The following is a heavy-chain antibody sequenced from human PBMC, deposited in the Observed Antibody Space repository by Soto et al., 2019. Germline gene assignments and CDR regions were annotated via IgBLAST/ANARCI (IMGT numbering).Heavy chain of an antibody. CDR1: GFTFDSYA. CDR2: ISGSADGT. V-gene: IGHV3-23*01. CDR3: ANETVGGYSFWSGYYSDGLDV. D-gene: IGHD3-3*01. J-gene: IGHJ3*01. Sequence: EVKLLESGGGLAQPGGSLRLSCVGSGFTFDSYAISWVRQAPGERLQLIAAISGSADGTDYAHSVRGRFTISRDNAKKTVHLQMDSLRVEDTAVYFCANETVGGYSFWSGYYSDGLDVWGQGTLVSVS.